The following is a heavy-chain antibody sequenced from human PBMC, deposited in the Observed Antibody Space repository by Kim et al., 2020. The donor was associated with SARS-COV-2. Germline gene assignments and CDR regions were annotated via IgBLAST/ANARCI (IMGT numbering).Heavy chain of an antibody. CDR2: IYYSGST. CDR1: GGSISSGGYY. CDR3: ARELQYYDILTGYFHAFDI. V-gene: IGHV4-31*03. D-gene: IGHD3-9*01. Sequence: SQTLSLTCTVSGGSISSGGYYWSWISQHPGKGLEWIGYIYYSGSTYYNPSLKSRVTISVDTSKNQFSLKLSSVTAADTAVYYCARELQYYDILTGYFHAFDIWGQGTMVTVSS. J-gene: IGHJ3*02.